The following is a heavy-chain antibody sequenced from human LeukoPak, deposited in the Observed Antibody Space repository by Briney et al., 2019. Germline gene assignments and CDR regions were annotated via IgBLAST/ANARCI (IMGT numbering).Heavy chain of an antibody. V-gene: IGHV4-59*01. CDR2: IYYSGST. CDR3: ARGRDILTGYHLDY. J-gene: IGHJ4*02. Sequence: SETLSLTCTVSGGPISSYYWSWIRQPPGKGLEWIGYIYYSGSTNYNPSLKSRVTISVDTSKNQFSLKLSSVTAADTAVYYCARGRDILTGYHLDYWGQGTLVTVSS. D-gene: IGHD3-9*01. CDR1: GGPISSYY.